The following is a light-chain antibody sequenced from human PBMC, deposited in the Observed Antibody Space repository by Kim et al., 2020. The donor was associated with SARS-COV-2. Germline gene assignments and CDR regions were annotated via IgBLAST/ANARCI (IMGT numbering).Light chain of an antibody. CDR2: SDS. CDR3: QAWDSDSDDLV. J-gene: IGLJ3*02. CDR1: NLGRKY. V-gene: IGLV3-21*01. Sequence: SYELTQPPSVSVAPGKAASITCAGNNLGRKYVHWCQQKPGQAPVLVIYSDSNRPSGIPERFSGSNSGNTATLTISRVEAGDEADYHCQAWDSDSDDLVFG.